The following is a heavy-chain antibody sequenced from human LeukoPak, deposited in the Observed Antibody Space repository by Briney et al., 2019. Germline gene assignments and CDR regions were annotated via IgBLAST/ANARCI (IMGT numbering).Heavy chain of an antibody. D-gene: IGHD6-19*01. CDR3: AKSSTAVVNFDY. J-gene: IGHJ4*02. V-gene: IGHV3-23*01. CDR2: ISGSGGST. Sequence: GGPLRLSCAASGFTFSSYAMSWVRQAPGKGLEWVSAISGSGGSTYYADSVKGRFTISRDNSKNTLYLQMNSLRAEDTAVYYCAKSSTAVVNFDYWGQGTLVTVSS. CDR1: GFTFSSYA.